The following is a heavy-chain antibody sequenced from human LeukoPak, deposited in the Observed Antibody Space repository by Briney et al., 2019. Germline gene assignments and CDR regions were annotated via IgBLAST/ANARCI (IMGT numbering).Heavy chain of an antibody. CDR2: ISPGDSDT. J-gene: IGHJ2*01. CDR1: GYPFTSYW. V-gene: IGHV5-51*01. Sequence: KLGESLKISCKSSGYPFTSYWIGWVRQMPGKGLEWMGIISPGDSDTRYSPSFQGQVTISADKSISTAYLQWSSLKASDTAMYYCARRYSDSGCAALYFDLWGRGTLVTVSS. CDR3: ARRYSDSGCAALYFDL. D-gene: IGHD3-22*01.